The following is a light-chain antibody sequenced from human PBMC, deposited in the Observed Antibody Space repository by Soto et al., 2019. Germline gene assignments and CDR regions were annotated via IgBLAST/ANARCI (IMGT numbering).Light chain of an antibody. CDR1: SSDIGGYYY. Sequence: QSALTQPASVSGSPGQSITISCTGISSDIGGYYYVSWYQHHPGKAPKLLIYQVTNRPSRVSNRFSGSKSGNTASLTISGLQADDEADYYCTSYSSSDIFYVFGTGTKLTVL. CDR3: TSYSSSDIFYV. J-gene: IGLJ1*01. CDR2: QVT. V-gene: IGLV2-14*01.